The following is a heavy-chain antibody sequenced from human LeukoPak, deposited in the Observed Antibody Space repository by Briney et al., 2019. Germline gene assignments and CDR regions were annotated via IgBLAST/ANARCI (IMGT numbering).Heavy chain of an antibody. J-gene: IGHJ4*02. CDR2: ISGSGGST. CDR1: GFTFSSYA. D-gene: IGHD6-19*01. V-gene: IGHV3-23*01. Sequence: GGSLRLSCAASGFTFSSYAMSWVRQAPGQGLEWVSSISGSGGSTDYAYSVKGRFTISRDNFKNTLNLQMNGLRAEDTAVYYCATRPGIAVAAPFDYWGQGTLVTVSS. CDR3: ATRPGIAVAAPFDY.